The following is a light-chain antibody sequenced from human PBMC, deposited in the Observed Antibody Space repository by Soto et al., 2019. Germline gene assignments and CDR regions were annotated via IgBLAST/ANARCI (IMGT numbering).Light chain of an antibody. CDR1: QSVTNY. V-gene: IGKV3-11*01. J-gene: IGKJ5*01. Sequence: EIVLTQSPATLSLSPGERATLSCRASQSVTNYLAWYQQKAGQAPRLLIYETIHRATGIPARFSGSGSGTDFTLTISSLEPEDFAVYYCQHRSHWLITFGQGTRLKIK. CDR2: ETI. CDR3: QHRSHWLIT.